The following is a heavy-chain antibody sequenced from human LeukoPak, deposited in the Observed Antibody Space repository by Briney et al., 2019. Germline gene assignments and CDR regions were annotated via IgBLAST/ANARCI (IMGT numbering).Heavy chain of an antibody. V-gene: IGHV4-61*08. CDR2: IYYSGST. Sequence: SETLSLTCTVSGGSISSGGYYWSWIRQPPGKGLEWIGYIYYSGSTNYNPSLKSRVTISVDTSKNQFSLKLSSVTAADTAVYYCAKKYQYNWNFNDAFDIWGQGTMVTVSS. J-gene: IGHJ3*02. CDR1: GGSISSGGYY. D-gene: IGHD1-7*01. CDR3: AKKYQYNWNFNDAFDI.